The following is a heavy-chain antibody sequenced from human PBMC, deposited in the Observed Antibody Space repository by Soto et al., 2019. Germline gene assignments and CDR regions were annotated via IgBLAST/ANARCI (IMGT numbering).Heavy chain of an antibody. CDR1: GASITSRGSY. D-gene: IGHD3-10*01. J-gene: IGHJ6*02. CDR3: ARETMWPAGRYYYYHMDV. CDR2: ISYSGNT. Sequence: QVQLQESGPGLVKPSQTLSLTCSVSGASITSRGSYWTWIRQPPGKGLEWIGHISYSGNTFYNSSLQSRLTISVDTAKSQFSLKMASVTAADTAVYFCARETMWPAGRYYYYHMDVWGQGTTVPVSS. V-gene: IGHV4-30-4*01.